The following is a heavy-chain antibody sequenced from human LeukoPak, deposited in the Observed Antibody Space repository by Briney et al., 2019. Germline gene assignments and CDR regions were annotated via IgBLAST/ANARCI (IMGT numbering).Heavy chain of an antibody. CDR3: AKDRDWGITMIVVVISNSNGFDY. CDR2: ISGSGGST. CDR1: GFTFSSYA. V-gene: IGHV3-23*01. D-gene: IGHD3-22*01. Sequence: GGSLRLSCAASGFTFSSYAMSWVRQAPGKGLEWVSAISGSGGSTYYADSVKGRFTISRDNSKNALYLQMNSLRAEDTAVYYCAKDRDWGITMIVVVISNSNGFDYWGQGTLVTVSS. J-gene: IGHJ4*02.